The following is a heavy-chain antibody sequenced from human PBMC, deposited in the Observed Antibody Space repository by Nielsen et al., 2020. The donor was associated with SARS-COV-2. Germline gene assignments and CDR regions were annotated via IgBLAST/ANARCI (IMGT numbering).Heavy chain of an antibody. J-gene: IGHJ4*02. Sequence: ETLSLTCAVYGGSFSGYYWSWIRQPPGKGLEWVSAISGSGGSTYYADSVKGRFTISRDNSKNTLYLQMNSLRAEDTAVYYCARDLGGSYGNWGQGTLVTVSS. CDR3: ARDLGGSYGN. CDR2: ISGSGGST. V-gene: IGHV3-23*01. CDR1: GGSFSGYY. D-gene: IGHD1-26*01.